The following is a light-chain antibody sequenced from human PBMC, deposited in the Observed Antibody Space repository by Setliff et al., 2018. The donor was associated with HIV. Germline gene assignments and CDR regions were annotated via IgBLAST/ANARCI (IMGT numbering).Light chain of an antibody. V-gene: IGLV2-11*01. CDR2: DVT. CDR3: CSYAGTSWV. J-gene: IGLJ3*02. CDR1: SSDVGGYDY. Sequence: QSVLAQPRSVSGSPGHAVTISCTGTSSDVGGYDYFSWYQHHPGKAPKLIIYDVTKRPSGVPDRFSGFKSGNTAPLTISWLQAEDEADYYCCSYAGTSWVFGGGTQLTVL.